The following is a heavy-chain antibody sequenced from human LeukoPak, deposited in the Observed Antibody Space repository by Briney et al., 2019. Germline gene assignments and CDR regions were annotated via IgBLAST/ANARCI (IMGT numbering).Heavy chain of an antibody. D-gene: IGHD1-26*01. V-gene: IGHV3-30*18. CDR1: GFTFSSHG. CDR2: ISYDGSNK. Sequence: PGGSLRLSCAASGFTFSSHGMHWVRQAPGKGLEWVAVISYDGSNKYYADSVKGRFTISRDNSKNTLYLQMNSLRAEDTAVYYCSKSNSYSGSYPGPLYWGQGTLVTVSS. J-gene: IGHJ4*02. CDR3: SKSNSYSGSYPGPLY.